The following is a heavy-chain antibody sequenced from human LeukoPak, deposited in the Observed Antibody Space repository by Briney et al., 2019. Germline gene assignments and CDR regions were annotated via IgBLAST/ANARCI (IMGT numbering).Heavy chain of an antibody. CDR3: ARVFDDYYDSSADPPLWFDP. D-gene: IGHD3-22*01. J-gene: IGHJ5*02. CDR1: GDSISSYF. CDR2: VYSGSP. V-gene: IGHV4-59*01. Sequence: SETLSLTCTVSGDSISSYFWSWIRQPPGMGLEWRWHVYSGSPNYNPSLKSRVTISVDTSKNQFSLRLRSVTAADTAVYYCARVFDDYYDSSADPPLWFDPWGREPWSPSPQ.